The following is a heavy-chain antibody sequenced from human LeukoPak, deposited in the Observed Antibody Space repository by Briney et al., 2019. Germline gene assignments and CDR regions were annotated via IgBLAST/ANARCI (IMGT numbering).Heavy chain of an antibody. CDR1: GFTFSSCS. CDR2: ISSSSSTI. V-gene: IGHV3-48*01. D-gene: IGHD3/OR15-3a*01. CDR3: AKSRVPTSLDQVFDV. J-gene: IGHJ3*01. Sequence: PGGSLRLSCAASGFTFSSCSMNWVRQAPGKGLEWVSYISSSSSTIYYADSVKGRFTISRDNAKNSLYLQMNSLRAEDTAIYYCAKSRVPTSLDQVFDVWGQGTMVTVSS.